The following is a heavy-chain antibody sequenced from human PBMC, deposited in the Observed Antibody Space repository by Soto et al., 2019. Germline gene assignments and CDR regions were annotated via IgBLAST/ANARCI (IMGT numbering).Heavy chain of an antibody. CDR3: AGVNPAYGFKGSWFDP. CDR1: GDSVSSNSAA. J-gene: IGHJ5*02. D-gene: IGHD3-10*01. CDR2: TYYRSKWYN. Sequence: SQTLSLTCAISGDSVSSNSAAWNWIRQSPSRGLEWLGRTYYRSKWYNDYAVSVKSRITINPDTSKNQFSLQLNSVTPEDTAVYYCAGVNPAYGFKGSWFDPWGRGTLVTVS. V-gene: IGHV6-1*01.